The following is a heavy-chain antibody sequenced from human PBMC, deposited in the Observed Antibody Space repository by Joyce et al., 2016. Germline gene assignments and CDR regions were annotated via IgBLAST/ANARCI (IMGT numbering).Heavy chain of an antibody. CDR3: ARARRGIILARGEMGEYLQH. CDR1: GGSLSGYY. Sequence: QVQLQEWGAGLLKPSETLSLTCAVYGGSLSGYYWSWIRKALGRGLERIGEVNDRGRPNYNPSLKSRATTSMDTSKNQFALRLTTVTAADTAVYFCARARRGIILARGEMGEYLQHWGRGTVVIVSS. J-gene: IGHJ1*01. CDR2: VNDRGRP. D-gene: IGHD3-10*01. V-gene: IGHV4-34*01.